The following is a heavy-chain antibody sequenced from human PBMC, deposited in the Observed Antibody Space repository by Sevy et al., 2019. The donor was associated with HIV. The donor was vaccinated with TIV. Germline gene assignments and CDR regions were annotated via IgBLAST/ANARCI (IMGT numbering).Heavy chain of an antibody. V-gene: IGHV4-59*08. Sequence: SETLSLTCTVSGGSINSDHWNWIRQPPGKGLEWIGYVYYTGGTNYNPSLKTRVTISVDRTKNQFSLKLTSVTAADTAMYYSARRNDFDIWGEGTMVSVSS. CDR2: VYYTGGT. CDR1: GGSINSDH. J-gene: IGHJ3*02. CDR3: ARRNDFDI.